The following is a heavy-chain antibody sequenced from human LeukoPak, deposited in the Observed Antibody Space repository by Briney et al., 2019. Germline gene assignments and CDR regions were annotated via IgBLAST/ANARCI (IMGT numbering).Heavy chain of an antibody. J-gene: IGHJ4*02. Sequence: GGSLRLSCEASGFTFNEHGMHLVRQAPGKGLEWVAVIWYDGSIKDYTDSVKGRFTISRDDSKNTLYLQMNSLRAEDTAMYYCARITGVSLDYWGQGTLVTVSS. V-gene: IGHV3-33*01. CDR3: ARITGVSLDY. CDR2: IWYDGSIK. CDR1: GFTFNEHG. D-gene: IGHD7-27*01.